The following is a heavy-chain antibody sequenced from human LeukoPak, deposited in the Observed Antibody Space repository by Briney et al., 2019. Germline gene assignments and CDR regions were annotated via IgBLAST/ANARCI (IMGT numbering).Heavy chain of an antibody. CDR1: GGSISSGDYY. D-gene: IGHD6-13*01. CDR2: IYYSGST. CDR3: AREREIAAAGTIFDY. V-gene: IGHV4-30-4*08. J-gene: IGHJ4*02. Sequence: SGTLSLTCTVSGGSISSGDYYWSWIRQPPGKGLEWIGYIYYSGSTYYNPSLKSRVTISVDTSKNQFSLKLSSVTAADTAVYYCAREREIAAAGTIFDYWGQGTLVTVSS.